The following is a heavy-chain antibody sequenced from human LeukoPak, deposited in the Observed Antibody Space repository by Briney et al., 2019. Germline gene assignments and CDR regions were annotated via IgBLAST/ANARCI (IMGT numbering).Heavy chain of an antibody. CDR2: INSDGSTT. CDR3: ARGPDHGGSYYHD. CDR1: GFTFSSYW. Sequence: GGSLRLSCAASGFTFSSYWMYWVRQAPGKGLVWVSRINSDGSTTEYADSAKGRFTISRDNAKNTLFLQLSSLRAEDTAVYYCARGPDHGGSYYHDWGQGTLVTVSS. J-gene: IGHJ4*02. V-gene: IGHV3-74*03. D-gene: IGHD1-26*01.